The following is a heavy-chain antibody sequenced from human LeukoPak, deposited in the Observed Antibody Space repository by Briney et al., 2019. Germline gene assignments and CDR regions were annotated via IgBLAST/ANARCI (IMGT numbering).Heavy chain of an antibody. J-gene: IGHJ4*02. CDR1: GYSITSGYN. V-gene: IGHV4-38-2*02. CDR2: IYHSGSA. Sequence: SETLSLTCTVSGYSITSGYNWAWIRQPPGEVLEWIGSIYHSGSAYYNPSLKSRVTISVDTPKNQFSLKLSSVTAADTAVYYCVRYCSSTTCYTRAVDYWGQGTLVTVSS. CDR3: VRYCSSTTCYTRAVDY. D-gene: IGHD2-2*02.